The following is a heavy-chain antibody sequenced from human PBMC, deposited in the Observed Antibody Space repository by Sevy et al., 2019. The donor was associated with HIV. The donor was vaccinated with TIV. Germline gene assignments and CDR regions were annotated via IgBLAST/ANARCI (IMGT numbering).Heavy chain of an antibody. CDR1: GYTFTSYI. CDR2: INTMTGNP. V-gene: IGHV7-4-1*02. Sequence: ASVKVSCKASGYTFTSYIMSWVRQAPGQGLEWMGWINTMTGNPTYAQGFTGRFVFSLDTSASTAYLQISSLKAEESAVYYCTRGYCSGGTCSPGGYWGQGTLVTVSS. J-gene: IGHJ4*02. D-gene: IGHD2-15*01. CDR3: TRGYCSGGTCSPGGY.